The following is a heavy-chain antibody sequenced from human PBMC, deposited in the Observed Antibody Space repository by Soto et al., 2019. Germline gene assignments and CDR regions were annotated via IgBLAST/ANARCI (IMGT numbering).Heavy chain of an antibody. CDR2: INPSGGST. CDR3: ARDGNYDFWSGYYDFGAWGYYMDV. Sequence: ASVKVSCKASGYIFTNHYIHWVRQAPGQGLEWMGIINPSGGSTNYLQKFQGRITMTRDTSTSTAYMELRSLRSDDTAVYYCARDGNYDFWSGYYDFGAWGYYMDVWGKGTTVTVSS. J-gene: IGHJ6*03. CDR1: GYIFTNHY. V-gene: IGHV1-46*01. D-gene: IGHD3-3*01.